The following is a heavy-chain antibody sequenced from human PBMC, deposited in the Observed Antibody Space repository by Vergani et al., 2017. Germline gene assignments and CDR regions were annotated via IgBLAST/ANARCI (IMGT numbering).Heavy chain of an antibody. CDR3: AKVGSGVYYHGMDV. Sequence: QVQLVESGGGVVQPGRSLRLSCAASGFTFSSYGMHWVRQAPGKGLEWVAVISYDGSNKYYADSVKGRFTISRDNSKNTLYLQMNSLRAEDTAVYYCAKVGSGVYYHGMDVWGQGTTVTVSS. J-gene: IGHJ6*02. CDR2: ISYDGSNK. D-gene: IGHD2-8*01. V-gene: IGHV3-30*18. CDR1: GFTFSSYG.